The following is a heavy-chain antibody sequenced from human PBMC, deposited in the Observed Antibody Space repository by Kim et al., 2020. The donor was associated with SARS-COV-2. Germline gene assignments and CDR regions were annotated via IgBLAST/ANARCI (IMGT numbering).Heavy chain of an antibody. CDR1: GFTFSSYA. V-gene: IGHV3-23*01. D-gene: IGHD6-13*01. CDR3: AKVAGAAAWNYFDN. Sequence: GGSLRLSCAASGFTFSSYAMSWVRQAPGKGLEWVSTISGNIDTTYYADSVRGRFTISRGSSKNTLYLQLNSLRAQDTAAYYCAKVAGAAAWNYFDNWGQG. J-gene: IGHJ4*02. CDR2: ISGNIDTT.